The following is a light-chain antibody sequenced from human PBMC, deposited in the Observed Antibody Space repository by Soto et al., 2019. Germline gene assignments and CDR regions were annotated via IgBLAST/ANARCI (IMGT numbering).Light chain of an antibody. Sequence: EIVMTQSPATLSVSPGERVTLSCRASQSVRSNLAWYQQKPGQVPRVLIYGASTRAIGIPDWFSGSGSGTEFILTISSLQSEVFAVYYCQHYNNLWGFGGGTKVEIK. CDR3: QHYNNLWG. CDR2: GAS. CDR1: QSVRSN. J-gene: IGKJ4*01. V-gene: IGKV3-15*01.